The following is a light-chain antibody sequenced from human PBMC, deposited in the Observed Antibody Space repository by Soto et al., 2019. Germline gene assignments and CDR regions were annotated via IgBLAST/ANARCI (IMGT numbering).Light chain of an antibody. Sequence: EIVMTHSPATLSVSPGERATLSCRASQSVYSNLAWYQQKPGQAPRLLIYHASTRATGIPARFSGGGSGTEFTLTISSLQSEDFAVYYCQQYTKWPLTFGGGTKVEIK. J-gene: IGKJ4*01. CDR2: HAS. CDR1: QSVYSN. V-gene: IGKV3-15*01. CDR3: QQYTKWPLT.